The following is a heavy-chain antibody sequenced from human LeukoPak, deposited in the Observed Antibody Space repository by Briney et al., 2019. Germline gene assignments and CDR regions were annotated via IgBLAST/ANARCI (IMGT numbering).Heavy chain of an antibody. V-gene: IGHV3-23*01. Sequence: PGGSLRLSCAASGFAFSSYALSWVRQAPGKGLEWVSAINGGGTGTYYADSVRGRFTISRDNSKNTLYLQMNSLRAEDTAVYYCAKDQYCTSTSCYVGYWGQGTLVTVSS. J-gene: IGHJ4*02. CDR2: INGGGTGT. CDR3: AKDQYCTSTSCYVGY. D-gene: IGHD2-2*01. CDR1: GFAFSSYA.